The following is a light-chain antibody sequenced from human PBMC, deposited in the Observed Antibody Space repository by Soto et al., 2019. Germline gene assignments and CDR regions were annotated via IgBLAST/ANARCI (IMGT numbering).Light chain of an antibody. CDR1: QSISSW. CDR2: KAS. J-gene: IGKJ1*01. V-gene: IGKV1-5*03. CDR3: QQYNSYPWT. Sequence: DIQMTQSPSTLSASVGDRVTITCRASQSISSWLAWYQQKPGKAPKLLIYKASSLESGVPARFSGSGSGTEFTLTLSILKPDDFATYYRQQYNSYPWTFGQGTKVQIK.